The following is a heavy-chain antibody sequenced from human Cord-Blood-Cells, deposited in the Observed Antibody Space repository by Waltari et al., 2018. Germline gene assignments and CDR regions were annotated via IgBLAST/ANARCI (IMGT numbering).Heavy chain of an antibody. CDR2: IRYDGSNK. Sequence: QVQLVESGGGVVQPGGSLRLSCPASGFPFCSYGMHWVLQAPGKGLEWVAFIRYDGSNKYYADSVKGRFTISRDNSKNTLYLQMNSLRAEDTAVYYCASLEYSSSSTFDYWGQGTLVTVSS. CDR1: GFPFCSYG. V-gene: IGHV3-30*02. D-gene: IGHD6-6*01. CDR3: ASLEYSSSSTFDY. J-gene: IGHJ4*02.